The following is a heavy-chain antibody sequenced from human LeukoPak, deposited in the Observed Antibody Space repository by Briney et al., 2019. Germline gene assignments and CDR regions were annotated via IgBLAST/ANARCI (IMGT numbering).Heavy chain of an antibody. CDR2: IYPGDSDT. CDR3: ARHLHDYVWGSYRHFDY. J-gene: IGHJ4*02. Sequence: GASLQISCKGSGSIFTSYWIGWVRPLPGKGLEWMGIIYPGDSDTRYSPSFQGQVTISADKSISTAYLQWSSLKASDTAMYYCARHLHDYVWGSYRHFDYWGQGTLVTVSS. D-gene: IGHD3-16*02. V-gene: IGHV5-51*01. CDR1: GSIFTSYW.